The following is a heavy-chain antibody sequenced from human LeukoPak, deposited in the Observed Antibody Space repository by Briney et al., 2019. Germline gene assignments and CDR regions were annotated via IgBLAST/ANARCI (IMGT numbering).Heavy chain of an antibody. V-gene: IGHV1-46*01. Sequence: GGSLRLSCAASGYTFTSYYMPWVRQAPGQGLEWMGRINPSGGSTSYAQKFQGRVTMTRDTSTSTVYMELSSLRSEDTAVYYCARGGGNVAGTEGPPYYYYGMDVWGQGTTVTVSS. J-gene: IGHJ6*02. CDR2: INPSGGST. D-gene: IGHD6-19*01. CDR1: GYTFTSYY. CDR3: ARGGGNVAGTEGPPYYYYGMDV.